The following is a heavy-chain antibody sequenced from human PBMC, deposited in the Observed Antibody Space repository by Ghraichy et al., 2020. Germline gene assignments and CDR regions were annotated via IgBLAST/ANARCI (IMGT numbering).Heavy chain of an antibody. CDR3: ASGSQSLFDY. D-gene: IGHD3-10*01. CDR1: GGSISSGGYY. Sequence: SETLSLTCTVSGGSISSGGYYWSWIRQHPGKGLEWIGYIYYSGSTYYNPSLKSRVTISVDTSKNQFSLKLSSVTAADTAVYYCASGSQSLFDYWGQGTLVTVSS. J-gene: IGHJ4*02. CDR2: IYYSGST. V-gene: IGHV4-31*03.